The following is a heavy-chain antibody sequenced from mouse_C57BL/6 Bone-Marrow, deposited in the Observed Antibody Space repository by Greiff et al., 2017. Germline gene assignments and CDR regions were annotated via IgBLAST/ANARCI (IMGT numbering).Heavy chain of an antibody. J-gene: IGHJ1*03. D-gene: IGHD1-1*01. CDR3: ARDGYYGSRDFDG. CDR1: GFTFSSYA. Sequence: EVQGVESGGGLVKPGGSLTLSCAASGFTFSSYAMSWVRQTPEKRLEWVATISDGGSYTYYPDNVKGRFTISRDNAKNNLYLQMSHLKSEDTAMYYCARDGYYGSRDFDGWGTGTTVTVSS. V-gene: IGHV5-4*01. CDR2: ISDGGSYT.